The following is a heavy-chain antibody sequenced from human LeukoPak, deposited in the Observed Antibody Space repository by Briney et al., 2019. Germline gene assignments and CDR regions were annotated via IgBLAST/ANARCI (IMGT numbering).Heavy chain of an antibody. Sequence: ASVKVSCKASGYTFIGHYIHWVRQAPGQGLEWMGWMNPDSGGTNYAQKFQDRVTMNRDTSITTAYMELSRLTSDDTAIYYCARIMEYYDFTPRGFDVWGQGTMVAVSS. CDR2: MNPDSGGT. D-gene: IGHD3/OR15-3a*01. CDR3: ARIMEYYDFTPRGFDV. V-gene: IGHV1-2*02. CDR1: GYTFIGHY. J-gene: IGHJ3*01.